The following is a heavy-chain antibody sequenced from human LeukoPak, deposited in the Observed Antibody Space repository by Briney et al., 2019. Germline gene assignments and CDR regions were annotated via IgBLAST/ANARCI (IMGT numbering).Heavy chain of an antibody. D-gene: IGHD3-9*01. Sequence: GRSLKLSCAASGFTFSSYAMHWVRQAPGKGLEWVAVTSFDGSNQYYADSVKGRFTISRDNFKSTLFLQMNSLTAEDTAVYYCAKGIRDFSWLPSFDWWGQGIQVTVSS. V-gene: IGHV3-30*04. CDR1: GFTFSSYA. J-gene: IGHJ4*02. CDR3: AKGIRDFSWLPSFDW. CDR2: TSFDGSNQ.